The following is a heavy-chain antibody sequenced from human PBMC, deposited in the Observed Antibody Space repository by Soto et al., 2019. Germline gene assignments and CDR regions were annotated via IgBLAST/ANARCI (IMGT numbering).Heavy chain of an antibody. J-gene: IGHJ4*02. CDR3: ARVFPSYCGGDCSYFDS. Sequence: SETLSLTCSVSGGSVNSYYWSWIRQPPGKGLEWIGYIFYSGSTKSNPSLKSRVTMSVDMSKNQFSLRLTSVTAADTAVYYCARVFPSYCGGDCSYFDSWGQGTLVTVST. CDR2: IFYSGST. CDR1: GGSVNSYY. V-gene: IGHV4-59*02. D-gene: IGHD2-21*02.